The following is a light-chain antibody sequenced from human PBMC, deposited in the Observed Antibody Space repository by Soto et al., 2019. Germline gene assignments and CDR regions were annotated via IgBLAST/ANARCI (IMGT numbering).Light chain of an antibody. CDR3: SSYTSSSTYV. Sequence: QSALTQPASVSGSPGQSITISCTGTSSDVGGYNSVSWYQQLPGKAPKLMLCDVSNRPSGVSNRFSGSKSGNTASLTISGLQAEDESDYYCSSYTSSSTYVFGTGTKVTVL. CDR2: DVS. V-gene: IGLV2-14*01. J-gene: IGLJ1*01. CDR1: SSDVGGYNS.